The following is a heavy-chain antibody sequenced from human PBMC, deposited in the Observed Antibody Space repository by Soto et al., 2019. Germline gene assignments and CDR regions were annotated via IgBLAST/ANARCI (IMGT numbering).Heavy chain of an antibody. CDR2: FYTSGSP. CDR3: AREYYSGSETYYAPFDF. CDR1: GGSISSYY. V-gene: IGHV4-4*07. D-gene: IGHD3-10*01. Sequence: PSETLSLTCTVSGGSISSYYWNWIRQPAGKGLEWIGRFYTSGSPNYNPSLKSRVTLSVDTSKNQFSLRLSSVTAADTAVYYCAREYYSGSETYYAPFDFWGQGTLVTVSS. J-gene: IGHJ4*02.